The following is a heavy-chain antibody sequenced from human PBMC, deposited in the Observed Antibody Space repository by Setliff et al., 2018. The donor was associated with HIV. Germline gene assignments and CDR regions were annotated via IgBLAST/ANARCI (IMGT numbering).Heavy chain of an antibody. V-gene: IGHV3-7*01. CDR3: ARLKTYYNFWSGYDLGNYYGMDV. J-gene: IGHJ6*02. CDR1: GFTFGDYA. D-gene: IGHD3-3*01. CDR2: IKEDGSAR. Sequence: GGSLRLSCAASGFTFGDYAMSWVRQAPGKGLEWVANIKEDGSARYYVDSVKGRFTVSRDNAKNSLFLQMNSLRAEDTAVYYCARLKTYYNFWSGYDLGNYYGMDVWGQGTTVTAP.